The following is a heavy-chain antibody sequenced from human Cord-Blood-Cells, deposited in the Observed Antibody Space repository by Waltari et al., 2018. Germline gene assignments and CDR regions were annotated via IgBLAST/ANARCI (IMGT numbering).Heavy chain of an antibody. CDR3: ARNYYDSSGSQYYFDY. D-gene: IGHD3-22*01. V-gene: IGHV4-34*01. CDR1: GGSFSGYH. CDR2: INHSGST. Sequence: QVQLQQWGAGLLKPSETLSLTCAVDGGSFSGYHWSWIRQPPGKGLEWIGEINHSGSTNYNPSLKSRVTISVDTSKNQFSLKLSSVTAADTAVYYCARNYYDSSGSQYYFDYWGQGTLVTVSS. J-gene: IGHJ4*02.